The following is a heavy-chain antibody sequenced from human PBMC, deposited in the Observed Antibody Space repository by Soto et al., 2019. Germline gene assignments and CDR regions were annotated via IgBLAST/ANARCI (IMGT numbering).Heavy chain of an antibody. CDR1: GGSFSGYY. D-gene: IGHD4-17*01. CDR3: ARGGTTVTDAFDI. V-gene: IGHV4-34*01. Sequence: SEILSRDCAVYGGSFSGYYWSGIRQAPGKGLQWIGEINHSGSTNYNPSLKSRVTISVDTSKNQFSLKLSSVTAEDKAVYYCARGGTTVTDAFDIWGQGTMVT. J-gene: IGHJ3*02. CDR2: INHSGST.